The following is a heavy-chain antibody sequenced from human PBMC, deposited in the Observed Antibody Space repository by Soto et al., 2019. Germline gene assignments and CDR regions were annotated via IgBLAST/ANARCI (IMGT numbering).Heavy chain of an antibody. V-gene: IGHV4-39*02. CDR3: ARDGHNPRGFDY. Sequence: KPSETLSLTCTVSGGSISSSSYYWGWIRQPPGKGLEWIGSMYFSGRTYYNPSLKSRVTISVDTSKNQFSLQLSSVTAADTAVYYCARDGHNPRGFDYWGQGTLVTVSS. CDR1: GGSISSSSYY. J-gene: IGHJ4*02. CDR2: MYFSGRT.